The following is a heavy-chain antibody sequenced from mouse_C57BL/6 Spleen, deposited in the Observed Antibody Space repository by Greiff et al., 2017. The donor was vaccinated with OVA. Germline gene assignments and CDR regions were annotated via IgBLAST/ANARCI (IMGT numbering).Heavy chain of an antibody. CDR2: INYDGSST. J-gene: IGHJ1*03. V-gene: IGHV5-16*01. D-gene: IGHD2-3*01. CDR1: GFTFSDYY. CDR3: ARDDGYGYFDV. Sequence: EVQLVESEGGLVQPGSSMKLSCTASGFTFSDYYMAWVRQVPEKGLEWVANINYDGSSTYYLDSLKSRFIISRDNAKNILYLQMSSLKSEDTATYYCARDDGYGYFDVWGTGTTVTVSS.